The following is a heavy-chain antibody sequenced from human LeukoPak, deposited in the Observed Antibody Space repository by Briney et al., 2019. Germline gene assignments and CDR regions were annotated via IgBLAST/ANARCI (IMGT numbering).Heavy chain of an antibody. Sequence: ASVKVSCKASGYTFTSYGISWVRQAPGQGLEWMGWISTYNGNTNYAQKLQGRVTMTTDTSTSTAYMELRSLRSDDTAVYYCARSIVGAPLGGYWGQGTLVTVSS. CDR2: ISTYNGNT. J-gene: IGHJ4*02. CDR3: ARSIVGAPLGGY. CDR1: GYTFTSYG. D-gene: IGHD1-26*01. V-gene: IGHV1-18*01.